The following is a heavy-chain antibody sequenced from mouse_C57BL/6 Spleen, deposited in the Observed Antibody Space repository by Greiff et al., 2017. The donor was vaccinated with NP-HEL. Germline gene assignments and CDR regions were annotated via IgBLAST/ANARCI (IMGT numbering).Heavy chain of an antibody. J-gene: IGHJ2*01. CDR1: GYSFTGYY. CDR2: INPSTGGT. V-gene: IGHV1-42*01. Sequence: VQLQQSGPELVKPGASVKISCKASGYSFTGYYMNWVKQSPEKSLEWIGEINPSTGGTTYNQKFKAKATLTVDKSSSTAYMQLKSLTSEDSAVYYCARSAPGLDYWGQGTTLTVSS. CDR3: ARSAPGLDY.